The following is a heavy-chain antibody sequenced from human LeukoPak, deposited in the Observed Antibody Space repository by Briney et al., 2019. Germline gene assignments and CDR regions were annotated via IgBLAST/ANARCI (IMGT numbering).Heavy chain of an antibody. J-gene: IGHJ4*02. CDR1: GDSVSSNGAT. CDR2: TYYKSKWNY. Sequence: SQTLSLTCAISGDSVSSNGATWNWIRQCPSRGLEWLGRTYYKSKWNYDYAVSVKSRITINPDTSKNQFSLQLNSVTPEDTAVYYCARETAMFDYWGQGTLVTVSS. D-gene: IGHD5-18*01. CDR3: ARETAMFDY. V-gene: IGHV6-1*01.